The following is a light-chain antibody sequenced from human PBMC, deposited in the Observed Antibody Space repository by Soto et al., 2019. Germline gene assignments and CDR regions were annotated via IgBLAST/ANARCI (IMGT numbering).Light chain of an antibody. J-gene: IGKJ1*01. Sequence: EIVMTQSPATLSVSPGERATLSCRASQSVSSKLAWYQQKPGQAPRLLIYDASTRATGIPARFSGSGSGTEFTLSISSLQSEDFADYYCQQYDNWPRTFGQGTKVEIK. CDR1: QSVSSK. CDR3: QQYDNWPRT. CDR2: DAS. V-gene: IGKV3-15*01.